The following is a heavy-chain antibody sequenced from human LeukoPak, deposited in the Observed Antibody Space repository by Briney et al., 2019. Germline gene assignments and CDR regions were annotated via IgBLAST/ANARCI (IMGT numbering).Heavy chain of an antibody. J-gene: IGHJ4*02. Sequence: PGGSLRLSCAASGFIFSSYGMHWVRQAPGKGLEWVAVISYDGSDRYYADSVKGRFTISRDNSKNTLYLQMNSLRAEDTAVYYCARGTEYYYGSGSQDPWGVYYFDYWGQGTLVTVSS. CDR2: ISYDGSDR. V-gene: IGHV3-30*03. CDR3: ARGTEYYYGSGSQDPWGVYYFDY. D-gene: IGHD3-10*01. CDR1: GFIFSSYG.